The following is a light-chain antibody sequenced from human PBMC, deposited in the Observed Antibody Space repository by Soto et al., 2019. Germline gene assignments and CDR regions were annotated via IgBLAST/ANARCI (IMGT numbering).Light chain of an antibody. CDR3: QKYGTWWT. J-gene: IGKJ1*01. CDR2: GAS. Sequence: EIVMTQSPATLSVSPGERATLSCRASQSVSSTLAWYQQKPGQAPRLLIYGASTRATGIPARFSGSGSGTEFTLTISSLQSEDFAVYYCQKYGTWWTFGQGTKVEIK. CDR1: QSVSST. V-gene: IGKV3-15*01.